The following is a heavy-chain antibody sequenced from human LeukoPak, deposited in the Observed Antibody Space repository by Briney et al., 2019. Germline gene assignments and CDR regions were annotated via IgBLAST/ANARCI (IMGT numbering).Heavy chain of an antibody. V-gene: IGHV1-18*01. CDR1: GYTFTSYG. D-gene: IGHD2-21*02. CDR3: ARVAYCGGDCYRHLDY. CDR2: ISAYNGNT. J-gene: IGHJ4*02. Sequence: GASVKVSCKASGYTFTSYGISWVRQAPGQGLEWMGWISAYNGNTNYAQKLQGRATMTTDTSTSTAYMELRSLRSDDTAVYYCARVAYCGGDCYRHLDYWGQGTLVTVSS.